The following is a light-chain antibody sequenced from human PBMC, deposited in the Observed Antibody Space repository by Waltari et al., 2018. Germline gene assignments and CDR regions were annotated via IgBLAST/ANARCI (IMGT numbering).Light chain of an antibody. CDR3: SSYAGSNNSNVV. Sequence: QSALTQPPSASGSPGQSVTISCTGTSSDVGGYNYVSWYQQHPGKAPKLMIYEVSQRPSGFPDRFAGSKSGNTASLTVSGLQAEDEADYYCSSYAGSNNSNVVCGGGTKLTVL. V-gene: IGLV2-8*01. CDR1: SSDVGGYNY. J-gene: IGLJ2*01. CDR2: EVS.